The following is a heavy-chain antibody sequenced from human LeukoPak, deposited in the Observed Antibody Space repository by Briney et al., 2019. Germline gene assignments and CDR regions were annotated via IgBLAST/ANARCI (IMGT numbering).Heavy chain of an antibody. CDR2: ISSSGTTI. Sequence: GGSLRLSCAASGFTFSSYEMSWVRQAPGKGLEWVSYISSSGTTIFYADSVKGRFTISRDNAKNSLYLQMYSLRAEDTAIYYCAREIPSSGGDCNDSWGQGTLVTVSS. J-gene: IGHJ4*02. V-gene: IGHV3-48*03. CDR3: AREIPSSGGDCNDS. CDR1: GFTFSSYE. D-gene: IGHD2-21*02.